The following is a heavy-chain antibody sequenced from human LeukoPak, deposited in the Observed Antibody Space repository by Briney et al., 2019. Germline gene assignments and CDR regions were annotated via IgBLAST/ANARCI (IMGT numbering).Heavy chain of an antibody. CDR1: GGSFSGYY. CDR2: TYYSGST. Sequence: SETLSLTCAVYGGSFSGYYWSWIRQPPGKGLEWIATTYYSGSTYYNPSLKSRVTISADTSKNQFSLKLSSVTAADTAVYYCARGLSYEAFDIWGQGTMVTVSS. CDR3: ARGLSYEAFDI. J-gene: IGHJ3*02. V-gene: IGHV4-34*01.